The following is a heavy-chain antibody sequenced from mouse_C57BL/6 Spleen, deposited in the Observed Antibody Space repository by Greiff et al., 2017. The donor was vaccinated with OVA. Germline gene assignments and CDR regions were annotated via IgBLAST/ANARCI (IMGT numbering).Heavy chain of an antibody. V-gene: IGHV1-55*01. J-gene: IGHJ3*01. Sequence: QVHVKQPGAELVKPGASVKMSCKASGYTFTSYWITWVKQRPGQGLEWIGDIYPGSGSTNYNEKFKSKATLTVDTSSSTAYMQLSSLTSEDSAVYYCARWGSGYVWFAYWGQGTLVTVSA. CDR1: GYTFTSYW. CDR3: ARWGSGYVWFAY. D-gene: IGHD3-2*02. CDR2: IYPGSGST.